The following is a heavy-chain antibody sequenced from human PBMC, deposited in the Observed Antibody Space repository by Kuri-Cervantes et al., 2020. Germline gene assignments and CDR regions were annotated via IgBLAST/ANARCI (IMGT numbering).Heavy chain of an antibody. Sequence: GGSLRLSCAASGFTFDDYAMHWVRQAPGKGLEWVSGISWNRSSIDYADSVKGRFTISRDNAKNSLYLQMNSLRAEDTAVYYCAKAQSPVVVVPAAELDYWGQGTLVTVSS. CDR2: ISWNRSSI. D-gene: IGHD2-2*01. CDR3: AKAQSPVVVVPAAELDY. J-gene: IGHJ4*02. CDR1: GFTFDDYA. V-gene: IGHV3-9*01.